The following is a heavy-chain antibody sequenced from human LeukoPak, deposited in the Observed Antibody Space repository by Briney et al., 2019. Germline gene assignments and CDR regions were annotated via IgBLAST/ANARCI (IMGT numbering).Heavy chain of an antibody. V-gene: IGHV1-8*01. D-gene: IGHD3-3*01. CDR3: ARGGYYDFWSGPRPYGMDV. CDR1: GYTFTSYD. J-gene: IGHJ6*02. Sequence: ASVKVSCKASGYTFTSYDINWVRQATGQGFEWMGWMNPNSGNTGYAQKSRGRVTMTRKISISTAYMELSSLRSEDTAVYYCARGGYYDFWSGPRPYGMDVWGQGTTVTVSS. CDR2: MNPNSGNT.